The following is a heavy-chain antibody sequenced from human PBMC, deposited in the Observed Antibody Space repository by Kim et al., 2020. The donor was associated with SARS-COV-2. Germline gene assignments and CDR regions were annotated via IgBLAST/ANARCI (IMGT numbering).Heavy chain of an antibody. J-gene: IGHJ4*02. CDR2: INPSGDAT. CDR3: VISSPGMAPFGY. V-gene: IGHV1-46*01. CDR1: GYTFTSYF. D-gene: IGHD6-13*01. Sequence: ASVKVSYKASGYTFTSYFTHWVRQAPGQGLEWMAIINPSGDATAYSQRFQGRVTMTRDTSTSTVYMELSSLISEDTAVYYCVISSPGMAPFGYWGQGTQVTVSS.